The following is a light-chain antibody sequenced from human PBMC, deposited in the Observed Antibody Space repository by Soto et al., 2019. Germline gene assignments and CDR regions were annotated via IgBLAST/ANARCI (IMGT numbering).Light chain of an antibody. J-gene: IGKJ5*01. CDR3: QQRSSWPPL. Sequence: EIVLTQSPATLSLYPGERATLSCRASQSVSTYLVWYQQKPGQAHRLLIHGASNRDTGIPARFSGNGSGTDFTLFISSLEPEDFAVYYCQQRSSWPPLFGQGTRLEIK. V-gene: IGKV3-11*01. CDR1: QSVSTY. CDR2: GAS.